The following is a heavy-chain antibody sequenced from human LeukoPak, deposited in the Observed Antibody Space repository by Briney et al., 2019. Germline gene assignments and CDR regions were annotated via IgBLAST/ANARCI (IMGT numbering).Heavy chain of an antibody. CDR2: ISSSSSTI. Sequence: GGSLRLSCAASGFTFSSYAMSWVRQAPGKGLEWVSYISSSSSTIYYADSVKGRFTISRDNAKNSLYLQMNSLRAEDTAVYYCASEVPRWLLGIDYWGQGTLGTVPS. D-gene: IGHD5-24*01. CDR1: GFTFSSYA. CDR3: ASEVPRWLLGIDY. V-gene: IGHV3-48*04. J-gene: IGHJ4*02.